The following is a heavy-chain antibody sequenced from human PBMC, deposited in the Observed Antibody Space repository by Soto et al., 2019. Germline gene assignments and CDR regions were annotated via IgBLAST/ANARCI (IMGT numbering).Heavy chain of an antibody. V-gene: IGHV1-69*01. J-gene: IGHJ5*02. CDR3: ARGADLELTTNGGLDP. Sequence: QVQLVQSGAEVKKPGSSVKVSCKASGGTFSSYAISWVRQAPGQGLEWMGGIIPIFGTANYAQKFQGRVTITADESTSTAYMEMSSLSSEYTAVYYCARGADLELTTNGGLDPWGQGTLVTFSA. D-gene: IGHD1-7*01. CDR1: GGTFSSYA. CDR2: IIPIFGTA.